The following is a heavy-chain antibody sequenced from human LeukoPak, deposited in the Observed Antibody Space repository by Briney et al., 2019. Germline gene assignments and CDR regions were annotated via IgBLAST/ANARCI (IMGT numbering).Heavy chain of an antibody. V-gene: IGHV6-1*01. J-gene: IGHJ3*02. CDR1: GDSVSSSGAA. CDR3: ARGGSYAFNI. CDR2: TYYRSKWYY. Sequence: SQTLSLTCAISGDSVSSSGAAWNWIRQSPSRGLEWLGRTYYRSKWYYHYAVSVKSRIIVNPDTSKNQFSLQLNSVTPEDTAVYYCARGGSYAFNIWGQGTIVTVSS. D-gene: IGHD1-26*01.